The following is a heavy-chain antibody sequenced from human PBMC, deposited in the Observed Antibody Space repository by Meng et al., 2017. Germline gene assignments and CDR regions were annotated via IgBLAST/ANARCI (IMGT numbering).Heavy chain of an antibody. Sequence: ETLSLTCAASGFTFSSYSMNWVRQAPGKGLEWVSSISSSSSYIYYADSVKGRFTISRDNAKNSLYLQMNSLRAEDTAVYYCARNYYDSSGYLAYYFDYWGQGTLVTVSS. D-gene: IGHD3-22*01. CDR3: ARNYYDSSGYLAYYFDY. J-gene: IGHJ4*02. V-gene: IGHV3-21*01. CDR1: GFTFSSYS. CDR2: ISSSSSYI.